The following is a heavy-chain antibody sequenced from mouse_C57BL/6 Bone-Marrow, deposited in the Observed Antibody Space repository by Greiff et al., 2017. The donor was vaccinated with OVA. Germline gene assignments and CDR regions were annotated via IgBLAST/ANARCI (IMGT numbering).Heavy chain of an antibody. D-gene: IGHD3-2*02. CDR2: IYPRSGNT. Sequence: VQLQESGAELARPGASVKLSCKASGYTFTSYGISWVKQRTGQGLEWIGEIYPRSGNTYYNEKFKGKATLTADKSSSTAYMELRSLTSEDSAVYFCARQLRLRENAYWGQGTLVTVSA. CDR3: ARQLRLRENAY. V-gene: IGHV1-81*01. J-gene: IGHJ3*01. CDR1: GYTFTSYG.